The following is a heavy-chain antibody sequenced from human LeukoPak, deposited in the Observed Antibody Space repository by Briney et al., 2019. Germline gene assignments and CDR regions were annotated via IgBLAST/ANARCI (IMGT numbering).Heavy chain of an antibody. CDR1: GGTFSSFA. CDR2: IIPMLGTA. CDR3: ARENPLYGMDV. Sequence: ASVKVSCKASGGTFSSFAISWVRQAPGQGLEWMGRIIPMLGTANYVQKFQGRVTINADKSTSTACMELSSLRSEDTAVYYCARENPLYGMDVWGQGTTVTVSS. V-gene: IGHV1-69*04. J-gene: IGHJ6*02.